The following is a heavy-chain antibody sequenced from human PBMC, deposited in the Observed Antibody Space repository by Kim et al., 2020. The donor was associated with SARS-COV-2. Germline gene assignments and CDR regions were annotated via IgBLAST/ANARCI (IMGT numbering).Heavy chain of an antibody. D-gene: IGHD6-6*01. CDR1: GFTFGDYA. CDR2: IRSKAYGGTT. Sequence: GGSLRLSCTASGFTFGDYAMSWVRQAPGKGLEWVGFIRSKAYGGTTEYAASVKGRFTISRDDSKSIAYLQMNSLKTEDTAVYYCTRDRSSSSVGYYYYYYGMDVWGQGTTVTVSS. CDR3: TRDRSSSSVGYYYYYYGMDV. J-gene: IGHJ6*02. V-gene: IGHV3-49*04.